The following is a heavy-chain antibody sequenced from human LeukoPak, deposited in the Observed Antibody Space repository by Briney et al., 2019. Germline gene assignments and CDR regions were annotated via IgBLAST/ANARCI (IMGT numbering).Heavy chain of an antibody. D-gene: IGHD2-2*01. V-gene: IGHV3-30*04. J-gene: IGHJ5*02. Sequence: PGGSLRLSCAASGFTFSSYAMHWVRQAPGKGLEWVAVISYDGSNKYYADSVKGRFTISRDNSKNTLYLQMNSPRAEDTAVYYCAREDIVVVPAAPGPGGWFDPWGQGTLVTVSS. CDR1: GFTFSSYA. CDR3: AREDIVVVPAAPGPGGWFDP. CDR2: ISYDGSNK.